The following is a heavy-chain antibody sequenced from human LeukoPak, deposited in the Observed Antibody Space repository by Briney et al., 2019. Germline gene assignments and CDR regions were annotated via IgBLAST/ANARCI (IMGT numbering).Heavy chain of an antibody. CDR2: IIPIFGTA. J-gene: IGHJ4*02. CDR1: GGTFSSYA. Sequence: VASVKVSCKASGGTFSSYAISWVRQAPGQGLEWMGGIIPIFGTANYAQKFQGRVTITADESTSTAYMELSSLRSEDTAVYYCASVASAPDILTGYSEYYFDYWGQGTLVTVSS. D-gene: IGHD3-9*01. CDR3: ASVASAPDILTGYSEYYFDY. V-gene: IGHV1-69*01.